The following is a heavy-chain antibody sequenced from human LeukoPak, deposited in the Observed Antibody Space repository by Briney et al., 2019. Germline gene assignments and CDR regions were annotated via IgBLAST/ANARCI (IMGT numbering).Heavy chain of an antibody. Sequence: SETLSLTYTVSGGSINTYYWSWIRQPPGKGLEWIGYIYYSGSTNYNPSLKSRVTMSVDTSKNLFSLNLSSVTAADTAVYYCARALLWGYDYWGQGTLVTVSS. CDR1: GGSINTYY. CDR3: ARALLWGYDY. V-gene: IGHV4-59*01. CDR2: IYYSGST. J-gene: IGHJ4*02. D-gene: IGHD2-2*01.